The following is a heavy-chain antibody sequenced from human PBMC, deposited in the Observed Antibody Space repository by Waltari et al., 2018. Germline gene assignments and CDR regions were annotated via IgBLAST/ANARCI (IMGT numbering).Heavy chain of an antibody. V-gene: IGHV4-34*01. CDR1: GGSFSGYY. J-gene: IGHJ4*02. Sequence: QVQLQQWGAGLLKPSETLSPTCAVYGGSFSGYYCRWIRQPPGKGLEWLGEINHSGSTNYNPSLKSRVTISVDTSKNQFSLKLSSVTAADTAVYYCARGRRALWFGELLADYWGQGTLVTVSS. CDR2: INHSGST. CDR3: ARGRRALWFGELLADY. D-gene: IGHD3-10*01.